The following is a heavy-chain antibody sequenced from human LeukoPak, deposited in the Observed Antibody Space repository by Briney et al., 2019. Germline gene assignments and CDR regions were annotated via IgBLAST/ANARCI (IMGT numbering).Heavy chain of an antibody. J-gene: IGHJ5*02. V-gene: IGHV1-46*01. Sequence: ASVKVSCKASGDTFSSYYMHWVRQAPGQGLEWMGIINPSGGSITYAQMFQGRVTMTGDMSTSTVYMELSSLRSEDTAVYYCARAFEPQYCSGGSCYSVAGKNWFDPWGQGTLVTVSS. D-gene: IGHD2-15*01. CDR1: GDTFSSYY. CDR3: ARAFEPQYCSGGSCYSVAGKNWFDP. CDR2: INPSGGSI.